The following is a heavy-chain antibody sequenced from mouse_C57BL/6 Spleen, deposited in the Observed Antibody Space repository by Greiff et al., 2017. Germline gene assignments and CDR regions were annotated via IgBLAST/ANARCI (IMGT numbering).Heavy chain of an antibody. J-gene: IGHJ2*01. D-gene: IGHD3-2*02. Sequence: QVQLQQPGAELVKPGASVKLSCKASGYTFTSYWLHWVKQRPGRGLAWIGRIDPNSGGTKYNEKFKRKATLTVDTPSSTAYLQLSSLTSEDSAVYYCARWLRLLYFDYWGQGTTLTVSS. CDR3: ARWLRLLYFDY. V-gene: IGHV1-72*01. CDR2: IDPNSGGT. CDR1: GYTFTSYW.